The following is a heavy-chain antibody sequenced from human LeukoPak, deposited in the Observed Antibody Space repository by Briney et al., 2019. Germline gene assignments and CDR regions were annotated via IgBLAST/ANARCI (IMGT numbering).Heavy chain of an antibody. CDR3: ARVRGSSSLGYYFDY. J-gene: IGHJ4*02. CDR2: NWNGGST. D-gene: IGHD6-13*01. CDR1: GFTFDDYG. Sequence: PGGSLRLSCAASGFTFDDYGMSWVRQAPGKGLEWVSGNWNGGSTGYADSVKGRFTISRDNAKNSLYLQMNSLRAEDTALYYCARVRGSSSLGYYFDYWGQGTLVTVSS. V-gene: IGHV3-20*04.